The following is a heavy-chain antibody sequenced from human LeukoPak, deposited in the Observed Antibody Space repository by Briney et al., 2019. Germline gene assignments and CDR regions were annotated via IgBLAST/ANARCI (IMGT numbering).Heavy chain of an antibody. CDR2: ISSSSSYT. J-gene: IGHJ4*02. CDR1: GFTFSSYS. Sequence: GGSLRLSCAASGFTFSSYSMNWVRQAPGKGLEWVSSISSSSSYTYYADSVKGRFTISRDNAKSSLYLQMNSLRAEDTAVYYCARDASVYCSGTGCFYFDYWGLGTLVTVSS. V-gene: IGHV3-21*01. CDR3: ARDASVYCSGTGCFYFDY. D-gene: IGHD2-2*01.